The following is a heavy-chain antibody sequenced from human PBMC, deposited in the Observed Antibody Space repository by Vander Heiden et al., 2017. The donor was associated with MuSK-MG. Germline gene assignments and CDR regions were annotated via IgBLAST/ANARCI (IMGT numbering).Heavy chain of an antibody. CDR1: GFTLSSYA. Sequence: EVQLLESGGGLVQPGGSLRLSCAASGFTLSSYAMSWVRQAPGKGLEWVSAISGSGGSTYYADSVKGRFTISRDNSKNTLYLQMNSLRAEDTAVYYCAKYYGGNSRAYDAFDIWGQGTMVTVSS. D-gene: IGHD4-17*01. V-gene: IGHV3-23*01. CDR3: AKYYGGNSRAYDAFDI. CDR2: ISGSGGST. J-gene: IGHJ3*02.